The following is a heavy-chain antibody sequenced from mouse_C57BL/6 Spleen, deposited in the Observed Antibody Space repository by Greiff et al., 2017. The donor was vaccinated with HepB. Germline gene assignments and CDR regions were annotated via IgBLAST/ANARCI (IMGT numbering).Heavy chain of an antibody. CDR3: ASPYYGSNAFDG. D-gene: IGHD1-1*01. CDR2: IHPESGST. CDR1: GYTFTGYW. Sequence: VQLQQPGAELVKPGASVKLSCTASGYTFTGYWMHWVKQRPGQGLEWIGMIHPESGSTEYDAKFKSKATLTVDTSSSTAYMQLSSLTSEDSAVYYCASPYYGSNAFDGWGQGTTLTAAS. V-gene: IGHV1-64*01. J-gene: IGHJ2*01.